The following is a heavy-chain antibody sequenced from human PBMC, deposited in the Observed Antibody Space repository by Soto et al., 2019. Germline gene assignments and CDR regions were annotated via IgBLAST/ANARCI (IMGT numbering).Heavy chain of an antibody. CDR2: IYHTGTT. J-gene: IGHJ4*02. CDR1: GDSISSSTYY. V-gene: IGHV4-39*01. CDR3: ARQGSY. Sequence: SETLSLTCTVSGDSISSSTYYWGWIRQPPGKGLEWIGCIYHTGTTYYNPSLKSRVTISVDTSKNQFSLKLSSVTAADTAVYYCARQGSYWGQGALVTVSS.